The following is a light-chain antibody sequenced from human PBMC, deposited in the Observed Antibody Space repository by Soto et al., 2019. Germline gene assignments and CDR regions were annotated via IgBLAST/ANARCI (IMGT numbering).Light chain of an antibody. CDR3: QQRNVWPPIT. Sequence: PATLSLSPGERATLSCRASQSVRTSLAWYQHKPGQAPRLVIYDASLRANGVPARFGGSGSGTDFTLTINSLEPEDFAVYYCQQRNVWPPITFGQGTRLEIK. V-gene: IGKV3-11*01. CDR2: DAS. CDR1: QSVRTS. J-gene: IGKJ5*01.